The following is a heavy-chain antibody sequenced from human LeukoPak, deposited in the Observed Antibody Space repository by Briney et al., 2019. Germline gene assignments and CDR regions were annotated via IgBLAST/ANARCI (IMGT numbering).Heavy chain of an antibody. J-gene: IGHJ4*02. CDR1: GGSFSGYY. Sequence: SETLSLTCAVYGGSFSGYYWSWIRQPPGKGLEWIGEINHSVSTNYNPSLKSRVTISVDTSKNQFSLKLSSVTAADTAVYYCARVWGPIYSSSSGFDYWGQGTLVTVSS. CDR3: ARVWGPIYSSSSGFDY. CDR2: INHSVST. V-gene: IGHV4-34*01. D-gene: IGHD6-6*01.